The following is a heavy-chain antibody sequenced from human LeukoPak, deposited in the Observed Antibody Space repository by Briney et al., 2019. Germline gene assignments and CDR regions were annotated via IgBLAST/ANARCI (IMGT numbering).Heavy chain of an antibody. D-gene: IGHD3-9*01. V-gene: IGHV6-1*01. CDR2: TYYRSKWLN. CDR3: ARGWYYDILTGTNWFDP. J-gene: IGHJ5*02. Sequence: SQTLSLTCAISGDTVSSHTAAWNWIRQSPSRGLEWLGRTYYRSKWLNDYALSVKSRITINPDTSKNQFSLQLNSVTPEDTAVYYCARGWYYDILTGTNWFDPWGQGTLVTVSS. CDR1: GDTVSSHTAA.